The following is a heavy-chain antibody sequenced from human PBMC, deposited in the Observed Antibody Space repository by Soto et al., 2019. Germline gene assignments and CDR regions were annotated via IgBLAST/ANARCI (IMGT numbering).Heavy chain of an antibody. CDR1: GFTFSSYS. D-gene: IGHD1-26*01. CDR3: ASVREGWFDP. V-gene: IGHV3-21*01. CDR2: ISSSSSYI. Sequence: EVQLVESGGGLVKPGGSLRLSCAASGFTFSSYSMNWVRQAPGKGLEWVSSISSSSSYIYYADSVKGRFTISRDNAKNSLYLQMNSLRAEDTAVYYCASVREGWFDPWGQGTLVTASS. J-gene: IGHJ5*02.